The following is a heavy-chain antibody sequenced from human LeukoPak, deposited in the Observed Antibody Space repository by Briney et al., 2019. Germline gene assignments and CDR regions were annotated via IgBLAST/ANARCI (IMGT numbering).Heavy chain of an antibody. Sequence: GSLRLFCVASGFPFDRYWMSWVRQAPGKGLEWVANIKHDGSEKNFVDSVKGRFTISRDNAENSLFLQMNSLRADDTAVYFCARQPIYEAYFDFWGQGTLVTVSS. D-gene: IGHD3-16*01. CDR2: IKHDGSEK. V-gene: IGHV3-7*01. CDR3: ARQPIYEAYFDF. J-gene: IGHJ4*02. CDR1: GFPFDRYW.